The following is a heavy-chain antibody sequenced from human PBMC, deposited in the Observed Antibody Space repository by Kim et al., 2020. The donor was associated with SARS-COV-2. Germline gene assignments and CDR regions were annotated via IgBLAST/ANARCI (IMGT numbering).Heavy chain of an antibody. CDR3: ARDSYSSGGYIDY. J-gene: IGHJ4*02. CDR1: GFTFSSYS. D-gene: IGHD6-19*01. Sequence: GGSLRLSCAASGFTFSSYSMNWVRQAPGKGLEWVSSISSSSSYIYYADSVKGRFTISRDNAKNSLYLQMNSLRAEDTAVYYCARDSYSSGGYIDYWGQGTLVTVSS. CDR2: ISSSSSYI. V-gene: IGHV3-21*01.